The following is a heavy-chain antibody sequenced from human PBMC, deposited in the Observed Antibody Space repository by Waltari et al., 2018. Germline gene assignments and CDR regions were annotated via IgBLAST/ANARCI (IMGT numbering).Heavy chain of an antibody. Sequence: QVQLVQSGAEVKKPGASVKVSCKASGYTFTSYDINWGRQATGQGLGWMGWMKPNSGKQGYAQKCQGRGTITRNTSISTGYMELSSLRSEDTAVYYCARGPREAASDYWGQGTLVTVSS. V-gene: IGHV1-8*03. D-gene: IGHD1-26*01. J-gene: IGHJ4*02. CDR3: ARGPREAASDY. CDR1: GYTFTSYD. CDR2: MKPNSGKQ.